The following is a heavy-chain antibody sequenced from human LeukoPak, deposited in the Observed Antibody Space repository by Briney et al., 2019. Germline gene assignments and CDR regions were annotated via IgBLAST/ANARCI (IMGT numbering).Heavy chain of an antibody. D-gene: IGHD2-15*01. V-gene: IGHV4-59*11. Sequence: PSETLSLTCTVSGGSITSHSWSWLRQPPGKGLEWIGYVFYSGHTNYNPSRRSRITISVDTSKTQFSLRLTSVTAADTAVYYCARDTDRRSSPGSWFDPWGQGTLVTVSS. CDR2: VFYSGHT. CDR1: GGSITSHS. CDR3: ARDTDRRSSPGSWFDP. J-gene: IGHJ5*02.